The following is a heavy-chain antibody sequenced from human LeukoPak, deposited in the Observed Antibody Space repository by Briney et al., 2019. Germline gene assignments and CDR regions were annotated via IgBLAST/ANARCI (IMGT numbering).Heavy chain of an antibody. Sequence: ASVKVSCKSSGYSFTGHYMHWVRQAPGQGLEWMGVINPRGMSTIYAEKFQGRVTMTRDMSTSTVYMELSSLGSEDTAVYYCARAPGVAVVYYMDVWGKGTTVTVSS. V-gene: IGHV1-46*01. CDR2: INPRGMST. CDR1: GYSFTGHY. CDR3: ARAPGVAVVYYMDV. J-gene: IGHJ6*03. D-gene: IGHD6-19*01.